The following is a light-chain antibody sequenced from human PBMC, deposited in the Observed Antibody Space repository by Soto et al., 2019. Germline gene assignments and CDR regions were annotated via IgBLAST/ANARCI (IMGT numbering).Light chain of an antibody. Sequence: DIQMAQSPSSLSASVEDRVIITCRASQSISNHLNWYQQKPGKAPKLLIFAASSLQSGVPSRFSGSGSGTDFTLTISSLQPEDVATYYCQQSYSTPITFGQGTRLEIK. J-gene: IGKJ5*01. CDR2: AAS. V-gene: IGKV1-39*01. CDR3: QQSYSTPIT. CDR1: QSISNH.